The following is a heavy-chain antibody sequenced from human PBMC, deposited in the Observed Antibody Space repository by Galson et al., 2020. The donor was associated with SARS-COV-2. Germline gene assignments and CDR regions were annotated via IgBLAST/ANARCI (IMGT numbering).Heavy chain of an antibody. Sequence: GGSLRLSCAASGFTFSSYAMSWVRQAPGKGLEWVSAISGSGGSTYYADSVKGRFTISRDNSKNTLYLQMNSLRAEDTAVYYCAIPMRPYYYDSSGYWDAFDIWGQGTMVTVSS. CDR2: ISGSGGST. V-gene: IGHV3-23*01. J-gene: IGHJ3*02. CDR3: AIPMRPYYYDSSGYWDAFDI. CDR1: GFTFSSYA. D-gene: IGHD3-22*01.